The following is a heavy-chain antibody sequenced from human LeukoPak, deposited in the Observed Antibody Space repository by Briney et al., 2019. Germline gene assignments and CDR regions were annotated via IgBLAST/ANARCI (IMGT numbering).Heavy chain of an antibody. CDR1: GYTLTELS. CDR2: FDPEDGEK. CDR3: AIRLEDDAILPGSAKGL. D-gene: IGHD3-9*01. Sequence: GASVKVSCTVSGYTLTELSMHWVRQAPGKGLEWMGGFDPEDGEKIYAQKFQGRVTMTEDTSTNTAYLEQSSLRSEDTAVYYCAIRLEDDAILPGSAKGLWGQGTLVTVCS. J-gene: IGHJ4*02. V-gene: IGHV1-24*01.